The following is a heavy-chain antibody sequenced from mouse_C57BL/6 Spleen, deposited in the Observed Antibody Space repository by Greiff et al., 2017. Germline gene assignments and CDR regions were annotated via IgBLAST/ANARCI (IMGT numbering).Heavy chain of an antibody. CDR1: GFTFSSYT. Sequence: DVKLVESGGGLVKPGGSLKLSCAASGFTFSSYTMSWVRQTPEKRLEWGATISGGGGTTYYPDSVKGRFTTYRDNAKHTLYLQMSSLRSEDTAWSYCARRIYYDYDGGMDYLGQGTSVTVSS. J-gene: IGHJ4*01. CDR2: ISGGGGTT. D-gene: IGHD2-4*01. CDR3: ARRIYYDYDGGMDY. V-gene: IGHV5-9*01.